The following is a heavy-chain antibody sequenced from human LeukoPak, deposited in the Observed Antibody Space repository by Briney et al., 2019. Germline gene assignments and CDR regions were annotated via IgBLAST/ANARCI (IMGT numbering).Heavy chain of an antibody. CDR1: GDSISSGGDY. CDR2: IYHNGNT. D-gene: IGHD6-13*01. Sequence: SETLSLTCTVSGDSISSGGDYWSWIRQPPGKGLEWIGYIYHNGNTYYNPSLKSRVTISVDRSKNQFSLKLKSVTAADTAVYYCARYPSNSDAFDIWGQGTMVTVSS. CDR3: ARYPSNSDAFDI. V-gene: IGHV4-30-2*01. J-gene: IGHJ3*02.